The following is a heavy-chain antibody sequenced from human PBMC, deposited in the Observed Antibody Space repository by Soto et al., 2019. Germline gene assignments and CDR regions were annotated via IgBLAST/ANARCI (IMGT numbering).Heavy chain of an antibody. J-gene: IGHJ4*01. CDR1: GYTFTSYA. CDR3: AQRKNSYGFDY. D-gene: IGHD5-18*01. Sequence: ASVKVSCKAAGYTFTSYAMHWVRQAPGQRLEWMGWINAGNGNTKYSQKFQGRVTITRDTSASTAYMELSSLRSEDTAVYYCAQRKNSYGFDYWGHGTLVTVSS. V-gene: IGHV1-3*01. CDR2: INAGNGNT.